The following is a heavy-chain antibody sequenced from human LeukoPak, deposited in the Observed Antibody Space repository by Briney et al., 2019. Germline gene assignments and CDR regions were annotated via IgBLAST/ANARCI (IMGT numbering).Heavy chain of an antibody. CDR3: ARRDWRRYYYGMGV. J-gene: IGHJ6*02. CDR2: ISAYNGNT. Sequence: ASVKVSCKASGYTFTSYGISWVRQAPGQGLEWMGWISAYNGNTNYAQKLQGRVTMTTDTSTSTAYMELRSLRSDDTAVYYCARRDWRRYYYGMGVWGQGTTVTVSS. V-gene: IGHV1-18*01. D-gene: IGHD3/OR15-3a*01. CDR1: GYTFTSYG.